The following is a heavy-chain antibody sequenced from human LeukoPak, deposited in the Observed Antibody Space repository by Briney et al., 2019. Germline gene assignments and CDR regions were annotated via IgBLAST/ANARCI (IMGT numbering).Heavy chain of an antibody. CDR1: GFNFNNYH. V-gene: IGHV3-23*01. CDR2: ITFSGDTT. CDR3: AKKSQSHGRGAFDI. J-gene: IGHJ3*02. D-gene: IGHD3-10*02. Sequence: GGSLRLSCAASGFNFNNYHMTWVRQAPGEGLEWVSIITFSGDTTYYADSVMGRFTISRDNSKNTLYLQMNSLRAEDTAVYYCAKKSQSHGRGAFDIWGQGTMVTVSS.